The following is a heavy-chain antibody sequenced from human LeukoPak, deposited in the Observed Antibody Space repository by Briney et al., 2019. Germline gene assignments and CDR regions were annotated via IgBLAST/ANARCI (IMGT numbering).Heavy chain of an antibody. D-gene: IGHD5-12*01. Sequence: GGSLRLSCAASGFTASSNYMSWVRQAPGKGLEWVSVIYSGGSTYYADSVKGRFTISRDNSKNTLYLQMNSLRAEDTAVYYCARVTYSGSYYFDYWGQGTLVTVSS. CDR3: ARVTYSGSYYFDY. V-gene: IGHV3-66*01. CDR2: IYSGGST. CDR1: GFTASSNY. J-gene: IGHJ4*02.